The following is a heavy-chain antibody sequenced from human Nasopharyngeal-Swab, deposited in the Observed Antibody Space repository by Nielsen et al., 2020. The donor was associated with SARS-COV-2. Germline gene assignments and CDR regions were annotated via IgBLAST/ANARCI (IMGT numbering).Heavy chain of an antibody. V-gene: IGHV4-34*01. J-gene: IGHJ4*02. Sequence: SETLSLTCAVYGGSFSGYYWSWIRQSPGKGLEWIGQINYSGRTNYNPSLKSRVAISVDTSKNQFSLKLNSVTAADAAVYYCASGARRGRGPFDYCGQGTQVTVSS. CDR2: INYSGRT. CDR1: GGSFSGYY. CDR3: ASGARRGRGPFDY. D-gene: IGHD3-16*01.